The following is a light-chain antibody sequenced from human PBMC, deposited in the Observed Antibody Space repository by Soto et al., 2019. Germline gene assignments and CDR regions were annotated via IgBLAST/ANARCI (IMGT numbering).Light chain of an antibody. CDR1: QSISSW. CDR2: KAS. J-gene: IGKJ2*01. CDR3: QHYDTYPYT. V-gene: IGKV1-5*03. Sequence: DIQMTQFPSTLSASVGDRVTITCRASQSISSWLAWYQQKPGKAPKLLIYKASSLESGVPSTFSGSGSGTEFTLTMSGLQPDDFATYYCQHYDTYPYTFGQGTKLEIK.